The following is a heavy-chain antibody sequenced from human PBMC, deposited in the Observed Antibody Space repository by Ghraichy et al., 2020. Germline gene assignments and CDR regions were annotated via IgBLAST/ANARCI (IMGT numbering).Heavy chain of an antibody. J-gene: IGHJ4*02. Sequence: GGSLRLSCAASGFTFSSYAMSWVRQAPGKGLEWVSAISGSGGSTYYADSVKGRFTISRDNSKNTLYLQMNSLRAEDTAVYYCAKAISYNYYGSGSYYNVAGGHFDYWGQGTLVTVSS. CDR2: ISGSGGST. CDR3: AKAISYNYYGSGSYYNVAGGHFDY. D-gene: IGHD3-10*01. V-gene: IGHV3-23*01. CDR1: GFTFSSYA.